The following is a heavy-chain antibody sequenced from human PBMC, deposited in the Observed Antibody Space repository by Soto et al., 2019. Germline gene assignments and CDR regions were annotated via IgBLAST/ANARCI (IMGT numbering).Heavy chain of an antibody. CDR3: ARVTTGTTGPFIDGMDV. J-gene: IGHJ6*02. D-gene: IGHD1-1*01. CDR2: IYPGDSDT. Sequence: PVESMKVSYKGSGYSFTSYWIGWVSQMPGKGLEWMGIIYPGDSDTRYSPSFQGQVTISADKSTSTAYLQWSSLKASDTAMYYCARVTTGTTGPFIDGMDVWGQGTTVTVSS. CDR1: GYSFTSYW. V-gene: IGHV5-51*01.